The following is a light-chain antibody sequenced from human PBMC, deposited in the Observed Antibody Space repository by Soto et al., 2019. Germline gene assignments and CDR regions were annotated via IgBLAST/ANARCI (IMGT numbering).Light chain of an antibody. CDR3: QQYHTTPQT. Sequence: DIVMTQSPDSLAVSLGERATINWKSSQSVLYSSNNKNYLAWYQQKPGQPPKLLISWASTRETGVPDRFSGSGSGADFTLTISSLQAEDVAVYYCQQYHTTPQTFGQGTKVEIK. V-gene: IGKV4-1*01. CDR2: WAS. CDR1: QSVLYSSNNKNY. J-gene: IGKJ1*01.